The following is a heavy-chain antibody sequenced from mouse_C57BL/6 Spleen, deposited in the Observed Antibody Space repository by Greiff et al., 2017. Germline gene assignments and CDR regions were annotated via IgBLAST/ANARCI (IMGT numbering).Heavy chain of an antibody. CDR3: AVGSSYDFDY. CDR1: GYTFTSYW. V-gene: IGHV1-64*01. CDR2: IHPNSGST. D-gene: IGHD1-1*01. Sequence: QVHVKQPGAELVKPGASVKLSCKASGYTFTSYWMHWVKQRPGQGLEWIGMIHPNSGSTNYNEKFKSKATLTVDKSSSTAYMQLSSLTSEDSAVYYCAVGSSYDFDYWGQGTTLTVSS. J-gene: IGHJ2*01.